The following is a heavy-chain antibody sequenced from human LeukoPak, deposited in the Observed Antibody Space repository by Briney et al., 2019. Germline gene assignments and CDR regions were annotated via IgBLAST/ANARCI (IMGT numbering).Heavy chain of an antibody. V-gene: IGHV1-46*01. Sequence: ASVTVSCKAFGYTFTSNYMHWVRQAPGQGPEWMGVISPSGGSTTYAQKFQGRVTLTRDMSTSTDYLELSSLRPEDTAVYYCATGDPYGGYSPDYWGQGTLVTVSS. CDR1: GYTFTSNY. CDR3: ATGDPYGGYSPDY. CDR2: ISPSGGST. D-gene: IGHD5-12*01. J-gene: IGHJ4*02.